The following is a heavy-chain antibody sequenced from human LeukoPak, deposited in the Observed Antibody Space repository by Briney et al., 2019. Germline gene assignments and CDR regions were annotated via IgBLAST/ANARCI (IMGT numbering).Heavy chain of an antibody. CDR1: GFTVSSNY. D-gene: IGHD1-1*01. CDR2: LYSAGST. Sequence: GGSLRLSCAASGFTVSSNYMTWVRQAPGKGLEWVSLLYSAGSTNYADSVKGRFTISRDDSKNTVYLQMNSLRAEDTAVYYCARWTNFHAFDIWGQGTLVTVSS. J-gene: IGHJ3*02. V-gene: IGHV3-53*01. CDR3: ARWTNFHAFDI.